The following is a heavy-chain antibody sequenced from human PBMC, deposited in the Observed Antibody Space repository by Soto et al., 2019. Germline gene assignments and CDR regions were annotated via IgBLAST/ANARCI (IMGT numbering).Heavy chain of an antibody. CDR3: ATEVLAATNWFDP. Sequence: EVQLLESGGGLVQPGGSLRLSCAASGFTFSTYAMTWVRQAPGKGLEWVSTISGSGRSTFYADSVKGRFTISRDNSKNTLSLQMNSLRAEDTAVYYCATEVLAATNWFDPWGQGTLVTVSS. CDR2: ISGSGRST. D-gene: IGHD2-15*01. V-gene: IGHV3-23*01. J-gene: IGHJ5*02. CDR1: GFTFSTYA.